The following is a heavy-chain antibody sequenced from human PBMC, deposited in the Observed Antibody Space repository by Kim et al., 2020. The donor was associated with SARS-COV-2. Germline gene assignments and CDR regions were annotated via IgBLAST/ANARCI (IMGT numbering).Heavy chain of an antibody. CDR3: ARFPSGHREYYYDSSGYYKVFGAFDI. CDR2: ISAYNGNT. V-gene: IGHV1-18*01. Sequence: ASVKVSCKASGYTFTSYGISWVRQAPGQGLEWMGWISAYNGNTNYAQKLQGRVTMTKDTSTSTAYMELRSLRSDDTAVYYCARFPSGHREYYYDSSGYYKVFGAFDIWGQGTMVTVSS. J-gene: IGHJ3*02. D-gene: IGHD3-22*01. CDR1: GYTFTSYG.